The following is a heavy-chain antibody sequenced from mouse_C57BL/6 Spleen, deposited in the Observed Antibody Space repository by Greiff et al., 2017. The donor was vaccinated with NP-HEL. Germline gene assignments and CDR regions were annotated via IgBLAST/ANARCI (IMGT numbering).Heavy chain of an antibody. CDR3: ARRGLGWYFDV. CDR2: IHPNSGST. J-gene: IGHJ1*03. Sequence: VQLQQSGAELVKPGASVKLSCKASGYTFTSYWMHWVKQRPGQGLEWIGMIHPNSGSTNYNEKFKSKATLTVDKSSSTAYMQLSSLTSEDSAVYYCARRGLGWYFDVWGTGTTVTVSS. V-gene: IGHV1-64*01. CDR1: GYTFTSYW.